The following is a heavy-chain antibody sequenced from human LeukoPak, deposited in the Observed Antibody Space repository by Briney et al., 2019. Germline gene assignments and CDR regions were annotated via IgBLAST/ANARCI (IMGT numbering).Heavy chain of an antibody. D-gene: IGHD3/OR15-3a*01. CDR3: ATSQLDWVDY. Sequence: PGGSLRLSCAASGFTFSDYYMSWIRQAPGKGLEWVSYISSSGSTIYYADSVKGRFAISRDNAKNSLYLQMDSLRAEDTAVYYCATSQLDWVDYWGQGTLVTVSS. J-gene: IGHJ4*02. CDR1: GFTFSDYY. CDR2: ISSSGSTI. V-gene: IGHV3-11*04.